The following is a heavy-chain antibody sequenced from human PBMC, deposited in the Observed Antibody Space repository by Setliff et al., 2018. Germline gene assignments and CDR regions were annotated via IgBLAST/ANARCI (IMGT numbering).Heavy chain of an antibody. CDR1: RYTFNDYY. CDR3: ARGLIVLPGPSGDMGYFDY. Sequence: GASVKVSCKAFRYTFNDYYIHWVRQTPGQGLEWMGRINPSSGGTDDAQNFQGRVTMTRDTSISTAYMELSRLRSEDTAVYYCARGLIVLPGPSGDMGYFDYWGQGTLVTVSS. CDR2: INPSSGGT. J-gene: IGHJ4*02. D-gene: IGHD2-8*01. V-gene: IGHV1-2*06.